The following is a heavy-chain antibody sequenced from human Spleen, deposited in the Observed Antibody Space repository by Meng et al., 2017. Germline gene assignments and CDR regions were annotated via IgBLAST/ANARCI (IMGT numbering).Heavy chain of an antibody. CDR3: ARGPTTMAHDFDY. Sequence: QVQRHQWGAGLLKPTEALSLTCVVAGGSFSDYYWGWIRQPPGKGLECIGEVNHSGNTNYNPSLESRATITVDTSQNNLSLKLSSVTAADSAVYYCARGPTTMAHDFDYWGQGTLVTVSS. CDR1: GGSFSDYY. J-gene: IGHJ4*02. CDR2: VNHSGNT. D-gene: IGHD4-11*01. V-gene: IGHV4-34*01.